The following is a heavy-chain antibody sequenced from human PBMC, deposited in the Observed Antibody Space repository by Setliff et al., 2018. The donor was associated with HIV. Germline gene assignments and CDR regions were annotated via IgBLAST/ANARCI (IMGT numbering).Heavy chain of an antibody. CDR1: GFTFGDYT. Sequence: GGSLRLSCTVSGFTFGDYTMSWVRQAPGKGLEWVGFIRSKTYGGTTEYAASVKGRFTISRDDSKSIAYLQMNSLKTEDTAVYYYTSAFADYAYWYFDYWGQGTLVTVSS. CDR2: IRSKTYGGTT. V-gene: IGHV3-49*04. D-gene: IGHD2-8*02. J-gene: IGHJ4*02. CDR3: TSAFADYAYWYFDY.